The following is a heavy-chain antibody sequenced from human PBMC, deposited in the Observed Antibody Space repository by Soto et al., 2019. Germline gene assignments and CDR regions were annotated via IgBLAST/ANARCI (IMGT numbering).Heavy chain of an antibody. J-gene: IGHJ4*02. Sequence: GGSLRLSCAASGFTFSSYAMSWVRQAPGKGLEWVSAISGSGGSTYYADSVKGRFTISRDNSKNTLYLQMNSLRAEDTAVYYCAKDRGSSSAVLILDYWGQGTLVTVSS. D-gene: IGHD6-6*01. CDR2: ISGSGGST. CDR3: AKDRGSSSAVLILDY. CDR1: GFTFSSYA. V-gene: IGHV3-23*01.